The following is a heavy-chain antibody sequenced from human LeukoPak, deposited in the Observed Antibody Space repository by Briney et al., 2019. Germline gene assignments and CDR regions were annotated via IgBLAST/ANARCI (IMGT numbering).Heavy chain of an antibody. CDR1: GGSFSGYY. CDR3: AGGYGEYSGYDYVYYFDY. D-gene: IGHD5-12*01. J-gene: IGHJ4*02. V-gene: IGHV4-34*01. CDR2: INHSGST. Sequence: SETLSLTCAVYGGSFSGYYWSWIRQPPGKGLEWIGEINHSGSTNYNPSLKSRVTISVDTSENQFSLKLSSVTAADTAVYYCAGGYGEYSGYDYVYYFDYWGQGTLVTVSS.